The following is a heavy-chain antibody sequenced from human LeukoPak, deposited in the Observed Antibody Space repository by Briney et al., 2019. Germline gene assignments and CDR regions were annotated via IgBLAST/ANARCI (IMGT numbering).Heavy chain of an antibody. CDR1: GFTFSSYS. Sequence: GGSLRLSCAASGFTFSSYSMNWVRQAPGKGLEWVSSISSSSSYIYYADSVKGRFTISRDNAKNSLYLQMNSLRAEDTAVYYCARGVVKTHPYYFDYWGRGTLVTVSS. CDR3: ARGVVKTHPYYFDY. D-gene: IGHD2-2*01. CDR2: ISSSSSYI. V-gene: IGHV3-21*01. J-gene: IGHJ4*02.